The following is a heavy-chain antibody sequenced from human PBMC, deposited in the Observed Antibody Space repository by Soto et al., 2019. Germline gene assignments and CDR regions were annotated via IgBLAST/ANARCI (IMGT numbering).Heavy chain of an antibody. D-gene: IGHD3-16*01. CDR3: ARVGGVAARTFAY. J-gene: IGHJ4*02. CDR2: LYYSDNT. Sequence: SETLSLTCTVSGGSISPFYWSWVRQPPGKGLEWIGYLYYSDNTNYNPSLKSRVTISVDASKNQVSLRLTSVTAADTAVYYCARVGGVAARTFAYWGQGTVVTVS. CDR1: GGSISPFY. V-gene: IGHV4-59*01.